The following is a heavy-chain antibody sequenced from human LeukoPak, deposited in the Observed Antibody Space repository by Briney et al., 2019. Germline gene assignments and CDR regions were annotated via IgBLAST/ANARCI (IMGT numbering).Heavy chain of an antibody. D-gene: IGHD3-22*01. CDR2: FSGAGGGSTT. J-gene: IGHJ4*02. CDR3: ARASDSTGYPQLPFDF. CDR1: GFTFSSYA. Sequence: PGGSLRLSCAASGFTFSSYAMSWVRQAPGKGLEWVSGFSGAGGGSTTFYADSVKGRFTISRDNSKSTLFLQMNSLRAEDTALYYCARASDSTGYPQLPFDFWGQGTLVTVSS. V-gene: IGHV3-23*01.